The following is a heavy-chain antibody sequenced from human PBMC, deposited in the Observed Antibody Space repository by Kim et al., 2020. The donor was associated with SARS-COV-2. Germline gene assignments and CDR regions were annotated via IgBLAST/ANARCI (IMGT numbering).Heavy chain of an antibody. CDR2: INHSGST. CDR3: ARGPRSSWSQYYFDY. Sequence: SETLSLTCAVYGGSFSGYYWSWIRQPPGKGLEWIGEINHSGSTNYNPSLKSRVTISVDTSKNQFSLKLSSVTAADTAVYYCARGPRSSWSQYYFDYWGQG. J-gene: IGHJ4*02. V-gene: IGHV4-34*01. D-gene: IGHD6-13*01. CDR1: GGSFSGYY.